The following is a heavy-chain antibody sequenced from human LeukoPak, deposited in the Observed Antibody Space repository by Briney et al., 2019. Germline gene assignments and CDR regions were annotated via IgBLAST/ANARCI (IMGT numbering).Heavy chain of an antibody. V-gene: IGHV3-21*01. D-gene: IGHD3-22*01. Sequence: GGSLRLSCAASGFSFSSYSMNWVRQAPGKGLEWVSTIGSTSSYIYYADSVKGRFTMARDNATNSMYLQMNSLRAEDTAVYYCASSGFRYYYYYMDVWGKGTTVTVSS. CDR1: GFSFSSYS. J-gene: IGHJ6*03. CDR2: IGSTSSYI. CDR3: ASSGFRYYYYYMDV.